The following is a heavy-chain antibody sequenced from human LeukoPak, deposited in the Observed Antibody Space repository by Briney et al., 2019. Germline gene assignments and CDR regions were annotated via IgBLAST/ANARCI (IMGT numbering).Heavy chain of an antibody. CDR2: INWNGGST. CDR1: GFTFDDYG. Sequence: GGSLRLSCAASGFTFDDYGMSWVRQAPGKGLEWVSGINWNGGSTGYADSVKGRFTISRDNAKNSLNLQMNSLRAEDTALYHCARGLVRGMRGEDYWGQGTLVTVSS. D-gene: IGHD3-10*01. V-gene: IGHV3-20*01. CDR3: ARGLVRGMRGEDY. J-gene: IGHJ4*02.